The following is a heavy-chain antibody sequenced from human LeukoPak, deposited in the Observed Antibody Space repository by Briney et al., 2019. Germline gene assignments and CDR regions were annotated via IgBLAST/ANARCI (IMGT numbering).Heavy chain of an antibody. CDR3: ASTGFEDGYFDWPATGFDY. J-gene: IGHJ4*02. Sequence: PGGSLRLSCAASGLTFSSYAMSWVRQAPGKGLEWVSAISGSGGSTYYADSVKGRFTISRDNSKNTLYLQMNSLRAEDTAVYYCASTGFEDGYFDWPATGFDYWGQGTLVTVSS. V-gene: IGHV3-23*01. CDR2: ISGSGGST. D-gene: IGHD3-9*01. CDR1: GLTFSSYA.